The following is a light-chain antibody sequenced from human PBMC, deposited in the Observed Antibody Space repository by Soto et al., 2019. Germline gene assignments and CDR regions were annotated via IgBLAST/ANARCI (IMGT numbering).Light chain of an antibody. CDR3: SSYTSSSTLRWV. Sequence: QSALTQPASVSGSPGQSITISCTGTSSDVGGYNYVSWYQQHPGKAPKLMIYEVSNRPSGVSNRFSGSKSGNTASQTISGLEAEGEADYYCSSYTSSSTLRWVFGGGTKLTVL. J-gene: IGLJ3*02. CDR1: SSDVGGYNY. CDR2: EVS. V-gene: IGLV2-14*01.